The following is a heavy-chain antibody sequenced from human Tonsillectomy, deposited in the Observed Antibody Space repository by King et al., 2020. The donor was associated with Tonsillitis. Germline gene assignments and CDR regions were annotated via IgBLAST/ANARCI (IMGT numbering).Heavy chain of an antibody. D-gene: IGHD1/OR15-1a*01. CDR3: ARDHITGTTKGYYAVDV. J-gene: IGHJ6*02. CDR2: ISSSGSTI. CDR1: GFTFSDYY. Sequence: VQLVESGGDLVKPGGSLRLSCTASGFTFSDYYMTWIRQAPGKGLEWVSYISSSGSTIYYADSVKGRFTISRDNAKNSLYLQMNSLRAEDTAVYYCARDHITGTTKGYYAVDVWGQGTTVTVSS. V-gene: IGHV3-11*01.